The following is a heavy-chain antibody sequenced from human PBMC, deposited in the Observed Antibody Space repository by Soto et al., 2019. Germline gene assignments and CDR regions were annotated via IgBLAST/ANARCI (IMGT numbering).Heavy chain of an antibody. CDR2: ISSSSSNI. CDR3: ARDNGYDAATLDY. J-gene: IGHJ4*02. CDR1: GFTLSTCS. D-gene: IGHD5-12*01. V-gene: IGHV3-21*02. Sequence: EVQLVEYGGGLVKPGGSLRLSCAASGFTLSTCSMNWVRQAPWKGLEWVSSISSSSSNIYYADSVKGRFTISRDNAKNSRTLKMNSLRADDTAVYYCARDNGYDAATLDYWGQGTLVTV.